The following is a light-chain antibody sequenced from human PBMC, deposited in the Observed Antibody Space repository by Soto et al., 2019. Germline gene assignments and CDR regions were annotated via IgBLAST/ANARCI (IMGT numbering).Light chain of an antibody. CDR1: QSISRW. V-gene: IGKV1-5*01. J-gene: IGKJ1*01. Sequence: GDRVTITCRASQSISRWLAWYQQKPGKATNLLIYDASSLQSGVPLRFSGSGSGTEFTLTISSLQPDDFATYYCQQYNTAWTCGQATKVEIK. CDR3: QQYNTAWT. CDR2: DAS.